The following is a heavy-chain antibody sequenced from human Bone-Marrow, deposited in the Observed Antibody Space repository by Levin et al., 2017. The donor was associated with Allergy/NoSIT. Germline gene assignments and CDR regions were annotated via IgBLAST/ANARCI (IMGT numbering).Heavy chain of an antibody. CDR1: GSTFMSYW. CDR2: IFPGDSDT. V-gene: IGHV5-51*01. CDR3: ARGRGSSWYSYFDL. Sequence: PGGSLRLSCKGSGSTFMSYWIGWVRQKPGKGLEWIGIIFPGDSDTRYSPSFQGQVTISADKSTKSAYLQWRSLKASDTATYYCARGRGSSWYSYFDLWGQGSLVTVSS. D-gene: IGHD6-13*01. J-gene: IGHJ4*02.